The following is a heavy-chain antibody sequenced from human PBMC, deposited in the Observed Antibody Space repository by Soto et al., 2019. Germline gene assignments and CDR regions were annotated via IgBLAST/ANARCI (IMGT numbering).Heavy chain of an antibody. CDR2: FYYSGGT. CDR1: GGSFSPNY. Sequence: SETLSLTCTVSGGSFSPNYWGWIRQPPGKGLEWIGTFYYSGGTYYNPSLKSRVTISVDRSKNQFSLKLSSVTAADTAVYYCAAGGGLLRYYRGQGSLVTVSS. J-gene: IGHJ4*02. CDR3: AAGGGLLRYY. V-gene: IGHV4-39*07. D-gene: IGHD1-26*01.